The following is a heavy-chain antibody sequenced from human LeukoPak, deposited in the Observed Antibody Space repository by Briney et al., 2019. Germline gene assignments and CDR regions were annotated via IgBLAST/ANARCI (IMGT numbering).Heavy chain of an antibody. CDR1: GFTFSSYE. CDR3: ASDYYDSSGYYHGGDY. CDR2: ISSSGSTI. Sequence: GGSLRLSCAASGFTFSSYEMNWVRQAPGKGLEWVSYISSSGSTIYYADSVKGRFTISRDNAKNSLYLQMNSLRAEDTAVYYCASDYYDSSGYYHGGDYWGQGTLVTVSS. D-gene: IGHD3-22*01. V-gene: IGHV3-48*03. J-gene: IGHJ4*02.